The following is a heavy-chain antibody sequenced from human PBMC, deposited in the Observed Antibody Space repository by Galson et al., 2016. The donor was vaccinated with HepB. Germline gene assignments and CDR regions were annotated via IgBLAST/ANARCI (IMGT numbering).Heavy chain of an antibody. Sequence: SETLSLTCTVSGASISSSSSYWGWVRQPPGKGLEWIGNIYYSGRTYYNPSLKSRVTISVDTTKNQFSLKLSSVTAADTAVYYCAILGQLVTPGYKYYGMDVWGKGTTVTVSS. D-gene: IGHD6-6*01. CDR3: AILGQLVTPGYKYYGMDV. CDR2: IYYSGRT. CDR1: GASISSSSSY. V-gene: IGHV4-39*01. J-gene: IGHJ6*04.